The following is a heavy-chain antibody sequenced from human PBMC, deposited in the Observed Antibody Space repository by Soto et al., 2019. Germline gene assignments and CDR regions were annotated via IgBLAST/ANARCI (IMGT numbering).Heavy chain of an antibody. D-gene: IGHD6-6*01. V-gene: IGHV3-48*03. Sequence: PVGSLRLSCAASGFTFSSYEMNWVRQAPGKGLEWVSYISSSGSTIYYADSVKGRFTISRDNAKNSLYLQMNSLRAEDTAVYYCARYSSSYNYGMDVWGQGTTVTVSS. CDR2: ISSSGSTI. J-gene: IGHJ6*02. CDR1: GFTFSSYE. CDR3: ARYSSSYNYGMDV.